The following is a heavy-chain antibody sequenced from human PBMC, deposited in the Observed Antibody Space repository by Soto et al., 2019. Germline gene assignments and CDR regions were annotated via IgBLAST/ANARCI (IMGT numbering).Heavy chain of an antibody. J-gene: IGHJ4*02. CDR3: ARDGTEYYGEYYEC. CDR2: IGTRGNTK. V-gene: IGHV3-11*01. Sequence: GGSLRLSCATSGFTFSDYYMSWIRQAPGKGLEWVSYIGTRGNTKYYADSVRGRFTISRDNAKNSLYLQMNSLRADDTAVYYCARDGTEYYGEYYECWCQGIPVTVS. D-gene: IGHD4-17*01. CDR1: GFTFSDYY.